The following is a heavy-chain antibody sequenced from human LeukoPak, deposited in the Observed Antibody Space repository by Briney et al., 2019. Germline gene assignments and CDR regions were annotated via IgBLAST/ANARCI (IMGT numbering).Heavy chain of an antibody. CDR2: INPNSGGT. CDR1: GYTFTDYY. J-gene: IGHJ2*01. D-gene: IGHD5-12*01. CDR3: ARGRGYSGYETNWYFDL. Sequence: GASVKVSCKASGYTFTDYYMHWVRQAPGQGLEWMGWINPNSGGTNYAQKFQGRVTMTRDTSISTAYMDLSRLRSDATAVYYCARGRGYSGYETNWYFDLWGRGTLVTVSS. V-gene: IGHV1-2*02.